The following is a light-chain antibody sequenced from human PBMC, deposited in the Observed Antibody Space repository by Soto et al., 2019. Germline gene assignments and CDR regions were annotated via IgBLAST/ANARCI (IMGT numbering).Light chain of an antibody. CDR2: NNH. CDR3: ASWDDSLSGVL. CDR1: SSNIGSNP. V-gene: IGLV1-44*01. J-gene: IGLJ2*01. Sequence: QSVLTQSPSASGTPGQRVTISCSGSSSNIGSNPVHWYQQLPGSAPKLLIHNNHQRPAGVPDRFSASKSGTSASLAIGGLQSEDEADYYRASWDDSLSGVLFGGGTKLTVL.